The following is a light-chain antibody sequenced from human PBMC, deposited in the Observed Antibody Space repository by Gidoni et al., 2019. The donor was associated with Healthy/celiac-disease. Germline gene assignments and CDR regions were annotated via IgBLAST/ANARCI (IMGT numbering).Light chain of an antibody. CDR3: CSYAGSYTWV. CDR2: DVS. CDR1: SSDVGGYTY. Sequence: SALTKPRSVSGSPGQSVTISCTGTSSDVGGYTYVSWYQQHPGNAPKLMIYDVSKRPSWVPDRFSGSKSGNTASLTISGLQAEDEADYYCCSYAGSYTWVFGGGTKLTVL. V-gene: IGLV2-11*01. J-gene: IGLJ3*02.